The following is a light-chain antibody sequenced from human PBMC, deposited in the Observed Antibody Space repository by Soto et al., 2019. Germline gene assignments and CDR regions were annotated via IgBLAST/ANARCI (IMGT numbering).Light chain of an antibody. J-gene: IGKJ1*01. Sequence: EIVMTQSPATVSVSPGERATLSCRASQSVATNLAWYQQKPGQAPRLLIYDASTRATGIPARFSGSGSGTEFTLTISSLQSEDFAVYYCHQYNNWPPWTFGQGTKVDIK. CDR1: QSVATN. CDR3: HQYNNWPPWT. CDR2: DAS. V-gene: IGKV3-15*01.